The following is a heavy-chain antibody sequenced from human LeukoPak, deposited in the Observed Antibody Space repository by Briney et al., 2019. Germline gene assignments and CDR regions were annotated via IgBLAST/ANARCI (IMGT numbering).Heavy chain of an antibody. CDR3: ARDIDILEGVGLYGY. J-gene: IGHJ4*02. Sequence: SETLSLTCTVSGGSISSSSYYWGWIRQPPGKGLEWIGSIYYSGSTYYNPSLKSRVTISVDTSKNQFSLKLSSVTAADTAVYYCARDIDILEGVGLYGYWGQGTLVTVSS. V-gene: IGHV4-39*07. D-gene: IGHD1-26*01. CDR1: GGSISSSSYY. CDR2: IYYSGST.